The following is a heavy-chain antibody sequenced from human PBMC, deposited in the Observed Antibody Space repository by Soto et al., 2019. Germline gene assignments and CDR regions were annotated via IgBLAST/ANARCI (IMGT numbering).Heavy chain of an antibody. CDR1: GGSFSGYY. V-gene: IGHV4-34*01. CDR3: ASFPYDSSGYPTDY. CDR2: INHSGST. J-gene: IGHJ4*02. D-gene: IGHD3-22*01. Sequence: QVQLQQWGAGLLKPSETLSLTCAVYGGSFSGYYWSWIRQPPGKGLEWIGEINHSGSTNYNPSLKSRVTISVDTSKNQFSLKLSSVTAADTAVYYCASFPYDSSGYPTDYWGQGTLVTVSS.